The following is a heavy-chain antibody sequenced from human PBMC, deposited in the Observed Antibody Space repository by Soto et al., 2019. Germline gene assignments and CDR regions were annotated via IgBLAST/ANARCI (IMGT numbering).Heavy chain of an antibody. CDR1: GYPVTAYY. J-gene: IGHJ3*02. D-gene: IGHD3-3*01. V-gene: IGHV1-2*02. CDR2: INPATGAA. Sequence: QLHLVQSGAVVKKPGASVTVSCSASGYPVTAYYMHWVRQAPGRGLEWMGGINPATGAAKYTQTFPGRVTLTRGTATSTGFTELRGLTSEDTAAFFCERGGGVGVAGSAAFDMWGQGTLVTVSS. CDR3: ERGGGVGVAGSAAFDM.